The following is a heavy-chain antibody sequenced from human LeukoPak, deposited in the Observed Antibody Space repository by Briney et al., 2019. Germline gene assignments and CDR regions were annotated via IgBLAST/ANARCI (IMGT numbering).Heavy chain of an antibody. V-gene: IGHV1-58*02. J-gene: IGHJ5*02. Sequence: SVTVSFKTSVFTFSSHAIQWVRQARGQRLAWVGWIVGGSGATSYAHYLQERLTITRDMSTGTAYLELSGLRSEDTGIYYCAAETYTDSCCGFVPWGQGTLVTVSS. CDR2: IVGGSGAT. CDR1: VFTFSSHA. CDR3: AAETYTDSCCGFVP. D-gene: IGHD3-16*01.